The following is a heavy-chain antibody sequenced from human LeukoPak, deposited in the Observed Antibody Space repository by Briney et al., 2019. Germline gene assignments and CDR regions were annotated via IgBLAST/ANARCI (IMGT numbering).Heavy chain of an antibody. CDR2: INADSGNT. CDR1: GYIFSSRG. CDR3: ARDEVSGGWYNH. V-gene: IGHV1-18*04. D-gene: IGHD6-19*01. Sequence: ASVKVSCKASGYIFSSRGFSWVRQAPGRGLEWLGWINADSGNTNHAQKFRGRLTLTTDTSTTTAYMELRSLRSDDTAVYYCARDEVSGGWYNHWGQGTLVTVSS. J-gene: IGHJ4*02.